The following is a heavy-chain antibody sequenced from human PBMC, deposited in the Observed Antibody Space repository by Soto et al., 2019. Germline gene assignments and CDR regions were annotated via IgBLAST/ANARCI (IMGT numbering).Heavy chain of an antibody. D-gene: IGHD3-10*01. J-gene: IGHJ4*02. CDR1: GFTVISNY. V-gene: IGHV3-66*01. CDR3: ASPHGSASSFDY. Sequence: EVQLVESGGDLVQPGGSLRLSCAASGFTVISNYMSWVRQAPGKGLEWVSLIYRGGSTYYADSVKGRFTISRDNSKNTLYLQMNSLRVEDTAVYYCASPHGSASSFDYWGQGTLVTVSS. CDR2: IYRGGST.